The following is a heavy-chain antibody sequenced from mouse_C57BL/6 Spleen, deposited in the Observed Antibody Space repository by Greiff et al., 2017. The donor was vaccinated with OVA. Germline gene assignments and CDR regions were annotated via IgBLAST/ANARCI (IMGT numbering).Heavy chain of an antibody. CDR3: TRGYYGSSPYYYAMDY. Sequence: VQLKESGTVLARPGASVKMSCKTSGYTFTSYWMHWVKQRPGQGLEWIGAIYPGNSDTSYNQKFKGKAKLTAVTSASTAYMELSSLTNEDSAVYYSTRGYYGSSPYYYAMDYWGQGTSVTVSS. D-gene: IGHD1-1*01. CDR2: IYPGNSDT. J-gene: IGHJ4*01. V-gene: IGHV1-5*01. CDR1: GYTFTSYW.